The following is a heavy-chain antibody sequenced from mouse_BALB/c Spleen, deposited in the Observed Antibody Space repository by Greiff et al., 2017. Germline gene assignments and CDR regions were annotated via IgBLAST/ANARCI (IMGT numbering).Heavy chain of an antibody. CDR2: ILPGSGST. CDR3: ARREMIPWFAY. V-gene: IGHV1-9*01. Sequence: QVQLQQSGAELMKPGASVKISCKATGYTFSSYWIEWVKQRPGHGLEWIGEILPGSGSTNYNEKFKGKATFTADTSSNTAYMQLSSLTSEDSAVYYCARREMIPWFAYWGQGTLVTVSA. D-gene: IGHD2-3*01. CDR1: GYTFSSYW. J-gene: IGHJ3*01.